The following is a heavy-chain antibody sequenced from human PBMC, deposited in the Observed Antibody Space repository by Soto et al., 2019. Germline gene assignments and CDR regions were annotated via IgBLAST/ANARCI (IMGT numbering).Heavy chain of an antibody. Sequence: QVQLQESGPGLVKPAETLSLSCTVSGGSINNYYWGWIRQPPGKGLEWIGYIYYSGTTSYNPSLNSRVTRSVDRSKNQFSLKVNSVTAADTAVYYCARESYYGSGATVVAYWGQGTLVTVSS. D-gene: IGHD3-10*01. V-gene: IGHV4-59*01. CDR2: IYYSGTT. CDR3: ARESYYGSGATVVAY. J-gene: IGHJ4*02. CDR1: GGSINNYY.